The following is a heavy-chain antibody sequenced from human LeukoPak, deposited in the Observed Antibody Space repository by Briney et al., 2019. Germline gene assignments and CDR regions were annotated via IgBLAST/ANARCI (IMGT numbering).Heavy chain of an antibody. J-gene: IGHJ3*01. CDR2: IHYSEHT. V-gene: IGHV4-59*01. D-gene: IGHD1/OR15-1a*01. CDR3: ARDRRREQLHAFDV. Sequence: SETLSLTCTVSGGSITSYFWSWILQPPGKGLEWIAYIHYSEHTNYNPSLKSRVTISVDTSKNQVSLMLSSVTAADTAVYYRARDRRREQLHAFDVWGQGTMVTVSS. CDR1: GGSITSYF.